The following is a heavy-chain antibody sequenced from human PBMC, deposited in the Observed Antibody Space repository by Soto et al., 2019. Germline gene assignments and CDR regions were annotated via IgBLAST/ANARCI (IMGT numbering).Heavy chain of an antibody. J-gene: IGHJ6*02. CDR3: SKESYYDFWSGENYYYGMDV. Sequence: HPGGSLRLSCAASGFTFSSYAMSWVRQAPGKGLEWVSAISGSGGSTYYADSVKGRFTISRDNSKNTLYLQMNSLRAEDTAVYYCSKESYYDFWSGENYYYGMDVWGQGTTVTVSS. V-gene: IGHV3-23*01. CDR2: ISGSGGST. CDR1: GFTFSSYA. D-gene: IGHD3-3*01.